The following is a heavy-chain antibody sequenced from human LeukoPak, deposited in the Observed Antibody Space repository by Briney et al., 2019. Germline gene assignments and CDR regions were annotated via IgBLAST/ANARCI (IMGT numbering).Heavy chain of an antibody. J-gene: IGHJ4*02. CDR3: ARDLTPTRGDYEAD. CDR1: GGSISSYY. Sequence: SETLSLTCTVSGGSISSYYWSWIRQPPGKGLEWIRYIYYSGSTNYNPSLKSRVTISVDTSKNQFSLKLSSVTAADTAVYYCARDLTPTRGDYEADWGQGTLVTVSS. D-gene: IGHD4-17*01. V-gene: IGHV4-59*01. CDR2: IYYSGST.